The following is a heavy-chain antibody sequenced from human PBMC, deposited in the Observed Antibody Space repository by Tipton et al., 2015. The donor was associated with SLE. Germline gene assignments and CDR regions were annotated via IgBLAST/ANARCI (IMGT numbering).Heavy chain of an antibody. CDR3: ARSLAITLTWHYYYAMDV. CDR2: ISHSGTT. V-gene: IGHV4-38-2*01. Sequence: TLSLTCAVSGYSISSGYYWGWIRQPPGKGLEWIGSISHSGTTYYNPSLKSRVTISIDTSKEEFSLKVTSVTAADTALYYCARSLAITLTWHYYYAMDVWGQGTTVTVSS. CDR1: GYSISSGYY. D-gene: IGHD3-22*01. J-gene: IGHJ6*02.